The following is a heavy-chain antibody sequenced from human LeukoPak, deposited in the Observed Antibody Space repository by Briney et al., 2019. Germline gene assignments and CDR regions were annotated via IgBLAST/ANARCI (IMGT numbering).Heavy chain of an antibody. CDR3: ARAPPGRKGYNPYYFDY. D-gene: IGHD5-24*01. CDR2: IYSSGIT. V-gene: IGHV4-4*07. Sequence: SETLSLTCTVSGGSIRSYYWSWIRQSAGKGLEWIGHIYSSGITNYNPSLRSRVTMSVDTSKNQFSLRLSSMTAADTAVYYCARAPPGRKGYNPYYFDYWGQGTRVTVSS. J-gene: IGHJ4*02. CDR1: GGSIRSYY.